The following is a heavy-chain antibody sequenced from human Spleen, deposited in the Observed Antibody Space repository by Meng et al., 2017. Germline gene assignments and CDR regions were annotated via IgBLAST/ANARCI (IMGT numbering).Heavy chain of an antibody. Sequence: GESLKISCAASGFTVSSNYMSWVRQAPGKGLEWVSVIYSGGSTYYADSVKGRFTISRDNSKNSLYLQMNSLRAEDTAVYYCARERYSGDDFDYWGQGTLVTVSS. J-gene: IGHJ4*02. CDR2: IYSGGST. CDR3: ARERYSGDDFDY. CDR1: GFTVSSNY. D-gene: IGHD5-12*01. V-gene: IGHV3-53*01.